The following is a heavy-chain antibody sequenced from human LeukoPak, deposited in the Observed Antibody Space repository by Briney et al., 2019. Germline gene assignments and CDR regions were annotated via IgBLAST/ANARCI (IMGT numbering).Heavy chain of an antibody. V-gene: IGHV4-31*03. D-gene: IGHD1-26*01. CDR3: ARAPQMPYGSDYYYMDV. CDR2: IYYTGTT. Sequence: SETLSLTCSVSGVSITSGIYYWSWIRQHPGKGLEWIGYIYYTGTTYYNWSLQSRATISIDTSESRFSLRLTSVTAADSAVYYCARAPQMPYGSDYYYMDVWGKGTTVTVSS. CDR1: GVSITSGIYY. J-gene: IGHJ6*03.